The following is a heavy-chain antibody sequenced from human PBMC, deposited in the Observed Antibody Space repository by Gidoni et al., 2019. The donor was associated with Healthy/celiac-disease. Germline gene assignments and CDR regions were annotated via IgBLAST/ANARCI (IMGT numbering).Heavy chain of an antibody. V-gene: IGHV4-59*01. CDR3: AREGADYGDYVRSYWFDP. CDR1: GGSISSYY. CDR2: IDYSGST. Sequence: QVQLQESGPGLVTPSETLSLTCTVFGGSISSYYWSWIRQPPGKGLEWIGYIDYSGSTNYNPSLKSRVTISVDTSKNQFSLKLSSVTAAETAVYYCAREGADYGDYVRSYWFDPWGQGTLVTVSS. J-gene: IGHJ5*02. D-gene: IGHD4-17*01.